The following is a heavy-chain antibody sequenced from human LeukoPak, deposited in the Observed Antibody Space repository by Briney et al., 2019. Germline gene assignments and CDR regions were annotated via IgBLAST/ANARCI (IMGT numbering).Heavy chain of an antibody. CDR1: GYSISSGYY. D-gene: IGHD3-22*01. CDR2: IYHSGST. CDR3: ARARNYYDSSGFYYEGDAFDI. V-gene: IGHV4-38-2*02. Sequence: SETLSLTCTVSGYSISSGYYWGWIRQPPGKGLEWIGSIYHSGSTYYNPSLKSRVTISVDTSKNQFSLKLSSVTAADTAVYYCARARNYYDSSGFYYEGDAFDIWGQGTMVTVSS. J-gene: IGHJ3*02.